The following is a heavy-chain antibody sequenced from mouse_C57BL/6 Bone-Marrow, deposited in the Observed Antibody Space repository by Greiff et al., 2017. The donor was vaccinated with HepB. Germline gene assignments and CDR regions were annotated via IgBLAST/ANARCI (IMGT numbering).Heavy chain of an antibody. CDR3: ARGRSCWYFDV. CDR1: GYTFTDYE. Sequence: VQLQESGAELVRPGASVTLSCKASGYTFTDYEMHWVKQTPVHGLEWIGAIDPETGGTAYNQKFKGKAILTVDTSSSTAYMQLSSLTSEDSAVYYCARGRSCWYFDVWGTGTTVTVSS. J-gene: IGHJ1*03. V-gene: IGHV1-15*01. CDR2: IDPETGGT.